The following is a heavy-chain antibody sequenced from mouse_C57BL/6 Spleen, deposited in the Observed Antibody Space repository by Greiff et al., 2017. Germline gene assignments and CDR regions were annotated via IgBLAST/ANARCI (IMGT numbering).Heavy chain of an antibody. V-gene: IGHV1-22*01. Sequence: VQLKESGPELVKPGASVKMSCKASGYTFTDYNMHWVKQSHGKSLEWIGYINPNNGGTSYKQKFKGKATLTGNKSSSTAYMELRSLTSEDSSVYYCARTGGYFDYWGQGTTLTVSS. CDR2: INPNNGGT. J-gene: IGHJ2*01. CDR3: ARTGGYFDY. CDR1: GYTFTDYN.